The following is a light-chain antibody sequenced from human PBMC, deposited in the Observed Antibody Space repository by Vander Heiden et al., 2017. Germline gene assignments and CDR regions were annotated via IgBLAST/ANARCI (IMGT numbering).Light chain of an antibody. CDR3: NSRDSSGNHVV. CDR1: SLRSYH. V-gene: IGLV3-19*01. J-gene: IGLJ2*01. Sequence: SSALTQDPAVSVSLGQTVRITSQGDSLRSYHASWYQQKPGQAPVLVIYGKNNRPSGIPDRFSGSSSGNTASLTITGAQAEDEADYYCNSRDSSGNHVVFGGGTKLTVL. CDR2: GKN.